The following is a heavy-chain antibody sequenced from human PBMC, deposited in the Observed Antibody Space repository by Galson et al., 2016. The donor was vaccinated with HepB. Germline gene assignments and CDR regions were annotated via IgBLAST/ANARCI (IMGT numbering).Heavy chain of an antibody. CDR3: ARVDYTDEGINV. Sequence: SLRLSCAASGFTFNDYWMTWVRQAPGKGLEWVANLSPDGTDKRYAGSVKGRFIISRDNPNNSVFLQMSSLRAEDTALYCCARVDYTDEGINVWGQGTTVTVSS. V-gene: IGHV3-7*01. CDR1: GFTFNDYW. D-gene: IGHD4-11*01. CDR2: LSPDGTDK. J-gene: IGHJ6*02.